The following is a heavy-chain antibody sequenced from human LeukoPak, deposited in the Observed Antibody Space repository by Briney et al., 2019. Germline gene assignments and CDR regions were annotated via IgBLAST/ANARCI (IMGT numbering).Heavy chain of an antibody. CDR1: GGSISSSNW. CDR2: IYHSGST. J-gene: IGHJ3*02. Sequence: SETLSLTCAVSGGSISSSNWWSWVRQPPGKGLGWIGEIYHSGSTNYNPSLESRVTISVDKSKNQFSLKLSSVTAADTAVYYCARDEDLVVITIGAFDIWGQGTMVTISS. D-gene: IGHD3-22*01. CDR3: ARDEDLVVITIGAFDI. V-gene: IGHV4-4*02.